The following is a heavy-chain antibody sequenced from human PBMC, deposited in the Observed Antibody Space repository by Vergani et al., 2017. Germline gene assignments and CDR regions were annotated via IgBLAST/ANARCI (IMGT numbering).Heavy chain of an antibody. Sequence: QVQLQESGPGLVKPSETLSLTCTVSGGSISSYYWSWIRQPAGKGLEWIGSIYTSGSTNYNPSLKSRVTMSVDTSKNQFSLKLSSVTAADTAVYYCARDRDTAMRAHAFDIWGQGTMVTVSS. V-gene: IGHV4-4*07. CDR1: GGSISSYY. D-gene: IGHD5-18*01. CDR3: ARDRDTAMRAHAFDI. J-gene: IGHJ3*02. CDR2: IYTSGST.